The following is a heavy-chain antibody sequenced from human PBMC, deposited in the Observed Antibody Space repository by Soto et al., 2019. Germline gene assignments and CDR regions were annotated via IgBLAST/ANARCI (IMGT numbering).Heavy chain of an antibody. CDR3: ARDAELLMAYGFSCDY. CDR2: IIPIFGTA. Sequence: VASVKLSCKASGGTFSSYAMRWVRQAPGQGLEWMGGIIPIFGTANYAQKFQGRVTITADESTSTAYMELSSLRSEDTAVYYCARDAELLMAYGFSCDYWGQGTLVTVSS. D-gene: IGHD1-7*01. CDR1: GGTFSSYA. J-gene: IGHJ4*02. V-gene: IGHV1-69*13.